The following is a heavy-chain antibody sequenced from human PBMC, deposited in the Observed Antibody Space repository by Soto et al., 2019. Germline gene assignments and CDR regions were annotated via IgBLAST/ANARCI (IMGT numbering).Heavy chain of an antibody. Sequence: PGGSLRLSCAASGFSLSSYWMSWVRQAPGKGLEWVANIKQDGSEKYYVDSVKGRFTISRDNARNSLYLQMNSLRAEDTAVYYCARVPARYCSGGTCYSNYYYMDVWGKGATVTVSS. CDR2: IKQDGSEK. V-gene: IGHV3-7*01. CDR3: ARVPARYCSGGTCYSNYYYMDV. CDR1: GFSLSSYW. J-gene: IGHJ6*03. D-gene: IGHD2-15*01.